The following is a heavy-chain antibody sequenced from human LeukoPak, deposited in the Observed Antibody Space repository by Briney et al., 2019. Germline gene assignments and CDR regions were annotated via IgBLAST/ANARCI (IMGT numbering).Heavy chain of an antibody. D-gene: IGHD6-25*01. CDR1: RFTFSTYW. Sequence: GGSLRLSCAASRFTFSTYWMSWVRQAPGKGLEWVSAISGSGGSTYYADSVKGRFTISRDNSKNTLYLQMNSLRAEDTAVYYCEKGNFLAPGPIFYYYYYGMDVWGQGTTVTVSS. J-gene: IGHJ6*02. V-gene: IGHV3-23*01. CDR3: EKGNFLAPGPIFYYYYYGMDV. CDR2: ISGSGGST.